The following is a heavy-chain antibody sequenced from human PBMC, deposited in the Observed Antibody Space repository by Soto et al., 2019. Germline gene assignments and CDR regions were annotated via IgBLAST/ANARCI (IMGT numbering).Heavy chain of an antibody. Sequence: ASVRVSCKASGYTFTSYGISWVRQAPGQGLEWMGWISACNGNTNYAQKLQGRVTMTTDTSTSTAYMELRSLRSDDTAVYYCARVLPYYDFWSGYWFDPWGQGTLVTVSS. D-gene: IGHD3-3*01. CDR1: GYTFTSYG. V-gene: IGHV1-18*01. CDR2: ISACNGNT. J-gene: IGHJ5*02. CDR3: ARVLPYYDFWSGYWFDP.